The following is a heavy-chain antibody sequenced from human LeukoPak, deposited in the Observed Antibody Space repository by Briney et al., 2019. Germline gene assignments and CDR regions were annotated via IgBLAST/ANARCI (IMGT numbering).Heavy chain of an antibody. CDR1: GGSISSYY. V-gene: IGHV4-59*01. CDR2: IYYSGST. CDR3: ARGAAGYSYG. J-gene: IGHJ4*02. D-gene: IGHD5-18*01. Sequence: SETLSLTCTVSGGSISSYYWSWIRQPPGKGLEWIGHIYYSGSTNYNPSLKSRVTISIDTSKNQFSLRLSSVTAADTAVYYCARGAAGYSYGWSQGTLVTVSS.